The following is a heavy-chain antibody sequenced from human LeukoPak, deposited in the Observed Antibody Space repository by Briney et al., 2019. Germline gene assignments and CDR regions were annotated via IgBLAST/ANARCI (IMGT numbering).Heavy chain of an antibody. CDR3: ARGVRRGDCSSTSCYYYYYMDV. V-gene: IGHV1-8*01. D-gene: IGHD2-2*01. Sequence: ASVKVSCKASGYTFTSYDINWVRQATGQGLEWMGWMNSNSGSTGYAQKFQGRVTMTRNTSISTAYMELSSLRSEDTAVYYCARGVRRGDCSSTSCYYYYYMDVWGKGTTVTVSS. J-gene: IGHJ6*03. CDR1: GYTFTSYD. CDR2: MNSNSGST.